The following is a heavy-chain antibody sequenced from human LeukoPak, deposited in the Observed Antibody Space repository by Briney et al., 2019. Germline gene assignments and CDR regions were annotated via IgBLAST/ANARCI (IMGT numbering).Heavy chain of an antibody. CDR1: GYTFTSYG. D-gene: IGHD3-9*01. J-gene: IGHJ4*02. V-gene: IGHV1-18*01. CDR3: ARDRRYFDWLLYYDY. Sequence: EASVRLSCTASGYTFTSYGISWVRQAPGQGLEWMGWISAYNGNTNYAQTLQGRVTMTTDTSTSTAYMELRSLRSDDTAVYYCARDRRYFDWLLYYDYWGQGTLVTVSS. CDR2: ISAYNGNT.